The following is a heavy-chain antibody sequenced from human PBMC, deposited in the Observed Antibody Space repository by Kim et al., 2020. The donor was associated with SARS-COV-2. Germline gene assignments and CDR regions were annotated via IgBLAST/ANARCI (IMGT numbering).Heavy chain of an antibody. CDR1: GYTFSNYW. V-gene: IGHV5-51*01. CDR2: IYPGDSDI. CDR3: ARLPRIAVAGNYFDY. Sequence: GESLKISCKGSGYTFSNYWIGWVRQMPGKGLEWMVIIYPGDSDIRYSPSFQGQVTISADKSISTAYLQWSSLKASDTAMYYCARLPRIAVAGNYFDYWAQGTLVTVSS. D-gene: IGHD6-19*01. J-gene: IGHJ4*02.